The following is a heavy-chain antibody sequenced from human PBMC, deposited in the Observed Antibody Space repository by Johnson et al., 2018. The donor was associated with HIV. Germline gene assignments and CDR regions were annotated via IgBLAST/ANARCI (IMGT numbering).Heavy chain of an antibody. CDR1: GFTFSDSY. V-gene: IGHV3-11*04. CDR3: ARRGGTGYSEPIDF. J-gene: IGHJ3*01. D-gene: IGHD2-15*01. CDR2: ISSGGSGM. Sequence: QVQLVESGGGLVRPGESLRLSCVASGFTFSDSYMNWIRQAPGKGLEGIAYISSGGSGMNYADAVKGRFTGPRDNAKKSLYLQMDSLRVDDTAIYYCARRGGTGYSEPIDFWGQGTMVTVSS.